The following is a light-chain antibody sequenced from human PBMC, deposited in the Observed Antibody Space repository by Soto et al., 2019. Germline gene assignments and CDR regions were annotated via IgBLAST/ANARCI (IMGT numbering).Light chain of an antibody. CDR3: QQYGSSPTWT. J-gene: IGKJ1*01. CDR2: GAS. Sequence: EIVLTQSPGTLSLSPGERATISCRASQSVSSSYLAWYQQKPGQAPRLLISGASSRATGIPDRFSGSGSGTDLTLTISRLEPEDFAVYYCQQYGSSPTWTFGQGTKVEIK. V-gene: IGKV3-20*01. CDR1: QSVSSSY.